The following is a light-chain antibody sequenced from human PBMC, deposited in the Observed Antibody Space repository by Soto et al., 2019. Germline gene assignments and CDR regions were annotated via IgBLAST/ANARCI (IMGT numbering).Light chain of an antibody. V-gene: IGKV3-20*01. J-gene: IGKJ4*01. CDR1: QSVSSNS. Sequence: EIVVTQSPGTLSLSPGERATLSCRASQSVSSNSLAWYQQKPGQTPSLLIYGASSRATGIPDRFSGSGSGTDFTLTISRLETEDCAVYYCQQYGSSTTILTFGGGTKVEIK. CDR3: QQYGSSTTILT. CDR2: GAS.